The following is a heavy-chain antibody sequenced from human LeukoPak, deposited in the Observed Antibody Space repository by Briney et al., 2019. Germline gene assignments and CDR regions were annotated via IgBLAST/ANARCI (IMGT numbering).Heavy chain of an antibody. V-gene: IGHV3-15*01. Sequence: GGSLRLSCAVSGFTVSSNSMSWVRQAPGKGLEWVGRIRAKTDRGTTDYAAPVKGRFTISRDDSKNTLFLQMNSLKTEDTAVYYCTTDRSLPTVTTRFDYWGQGTLVTVSS. CDR1: GFTVSSNS. J-gene: IGHJ4*02. CDR2: IRAKTDRGTT. CDR3: TTDRSLPTVTTRFDY. D-gene: IGHD4-17*01.